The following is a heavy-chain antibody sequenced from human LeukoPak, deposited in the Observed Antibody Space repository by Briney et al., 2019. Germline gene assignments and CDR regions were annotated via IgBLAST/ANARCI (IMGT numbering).Heavy chain of an antibody. CDR1: GYTFTSYG. J-gene: IGHJ5*02. CDR3: ARAHRSITMVRGGQTWFDP. Sequence: ASVKVSCKASGYTFTSYGISWVRQAPGQGLEWMGWISAYNGNTNYAQKLQGRVTMTTDTSTSTAYMELRSLRSDDTAVYYRARAHRSITMVRGGQTWFDPWGQGTLVTVSS. D-gene: IGHD3-10*01. V-gene: IGHV1-18*01. CDR2: ISAYNGNT.